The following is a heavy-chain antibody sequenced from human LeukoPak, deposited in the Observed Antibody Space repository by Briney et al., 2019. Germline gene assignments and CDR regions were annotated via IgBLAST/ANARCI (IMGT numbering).Heavy chain of an antibody. Sequence: GGSLRLSCAASGFTFSSYEMNWVRQAPGKGLEWVSYISSSGSTIYYADSVKGRFTTSRDNAKNLLFLQLNNLRAEDTAVYYCARPRGYSSGSLKYFDFWGQGALVTVSS. V-gene: IGHV3-48*03. CDR3: ARPRGYSSGSLKYFDF. CDR1: GFTFSSYE. CDR2: ISSSGSTI. J-gene: IGHJ4*02. D-gene: IGHD6-19*01.